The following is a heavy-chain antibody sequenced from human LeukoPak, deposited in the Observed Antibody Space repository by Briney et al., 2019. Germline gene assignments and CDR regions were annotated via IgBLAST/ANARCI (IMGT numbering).Heavy chain of an antibody. V-gene: IGHV4-61*01. CDR2: IYYSGST. CDR3: ARDRRGYCGGDCYPSGYYYYYMDV. D-gene: IGHD2-21*02. J-gene: IGHJ6*03. CDR1: GGSISSGRYY. Sequence: SETLSLTCTVSGGSISSGRYYWSWIRQPPGKGLEWIGYIYYSGSTNYNPSLKSRVTISVDTSKNQFSLKLSSVTAADTAVYYCARDRRGYCGGDCYPSGYYYYYMDVWGKGTTVTVSS.